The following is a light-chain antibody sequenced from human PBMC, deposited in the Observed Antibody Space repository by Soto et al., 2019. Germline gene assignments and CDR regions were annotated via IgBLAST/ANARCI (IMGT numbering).Light chain of an antibody. Sequence: QSALTQPASVSGSPGQSITISCTGTSNDVGAYKYVSWYQQLPGKAPKLMISAVSQRPSGVPDRFSGSKSGNTASLTISGLQADDEADYFCCSYTASDIWVFGGGTKVTVL. V-gene: IGLV2-14*03. CDR2: AVS. CDR3: CSYTASDIWV. J-gene: IGLJ3*02. CDR1: SNDVGAYKY.